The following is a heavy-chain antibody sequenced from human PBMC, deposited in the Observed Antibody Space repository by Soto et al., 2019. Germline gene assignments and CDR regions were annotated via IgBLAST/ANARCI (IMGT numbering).Heavy chain of an antibody. Sequence: GASVKVSCKASGYTFTSYAMHWVRQAPGQRLEWMGWINAGNGNTKYSQKFQGRVTITTDTSTSTAYMELRSLRSDDTAVYYCARDDTYYYDSSGYYVPSIIWGQGTMVTVSS. D-gene: IGHD3-22*01. J-gene: IGHJ3*02. CDR2: INAGNGNT. V-gene: IGHV1-3*01. CDR3: ARDDTYYYDSSGYYVPSII. CDR1: GYTFTSYA.